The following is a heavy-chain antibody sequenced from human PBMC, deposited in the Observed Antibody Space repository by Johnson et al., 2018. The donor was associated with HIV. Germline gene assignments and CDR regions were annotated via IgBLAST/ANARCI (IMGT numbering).Heavy chain of an antibody. CDR1: GFTFSSYW. Sequence: VQLVESGGGLVQPGGSLRLSCAASGFTFSSYWMSWVRQAPGKGLEWVANIKQDGSEKYYVDSVKGRFTISRDNAKNSLYLQMNSLRAEDTAVYYCARDDVEMATMGDAFDIWGQGTMVTVSS. J-gene: IGHJ3*02. CDR2: IKQDGSEK. V-gene: IGHV3-7*01. CDR3: ARDDVEMATMGDAFDI. D-gene: IGHD5-24*01.